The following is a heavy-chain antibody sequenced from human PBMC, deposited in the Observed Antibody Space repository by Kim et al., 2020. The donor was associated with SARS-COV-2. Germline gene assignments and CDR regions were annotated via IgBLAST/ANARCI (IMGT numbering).Heavy chain of an antibody. CDR2: ISYEGRKK. J-gene: IGHJ3*02. V-gene: IGHV3-30*18. D-gene: IGHD3-16*01. CDR3: VKVNSAFMIYPNRGAFDM. CDR1: GFRFNDYA. Sequence: GGSLRLSCAASGFRFNDYAMHWVRQAPGKGLQWVAGISYEGRKKYYAEAVQGRFTVSRDPFRNTLYLQMNSLRPEDTALYFCVKVNSAFMIYPNRGAFDMWGPGTRVTVSS.